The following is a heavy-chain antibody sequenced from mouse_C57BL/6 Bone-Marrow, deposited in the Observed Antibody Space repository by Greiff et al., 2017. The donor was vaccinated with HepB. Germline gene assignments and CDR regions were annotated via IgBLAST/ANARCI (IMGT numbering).Heavy chain of an antibody. Sequence: QVQLQQPGAELVKPGASVKLSCKASGYTFTSYWMQWVKQRPGQGLEWIGEIDPSDSYTNYNQKFKGKATLTVDTSSSTAYMQLSSLTSEDSAVYFCARRWLLLGAMDYWGQGTSVTVSS. V-gene: IGHV1-50*01. CDR3: ARRWLLLGAMDY. CDR1: GYTFTSYW. D-gene: IGHD2-3*01. CDR2: IDPSDSYT. J-gene: IGHJ4*01.